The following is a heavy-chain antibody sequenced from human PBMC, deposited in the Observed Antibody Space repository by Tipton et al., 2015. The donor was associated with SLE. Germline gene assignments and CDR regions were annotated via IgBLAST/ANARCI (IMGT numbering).Heavy chain of an antibody. V-gene: IGHV4-59*08. CDR2: INYSGST. D-gene: IGHD3-10*01. J-gene: IGHJ4*02. CDR1: GGSIRSDY. Sequence: TLSLTCTVSGGSIRSDYWNWIRQPPGKGLEWIGYINYSGSTNYNPSLKSRVTISVDTSNNHFSLQVSSVTAADTAMYYCARQSRLRGTIDFDAWGQGTLVTVSS. CDR3: ARQSRLRGTIDFDA.